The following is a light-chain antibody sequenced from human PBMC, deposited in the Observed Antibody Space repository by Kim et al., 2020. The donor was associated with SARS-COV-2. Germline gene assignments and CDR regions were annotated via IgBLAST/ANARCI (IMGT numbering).Light chain of an antibody. Sequence: VEHTCTLSRRHRSYAIGWHQQQPEKGPRYLMKLDSAGSHSKGDGIPARFSGSNSGNTATLAISGSQAMDEADYYCQAWDSSTHNYVFGAGTKVTVL. CDR1: RRHRSYA. CDR2: LDSAGSH. CDR3: QAWDSSTHNYV. J-gene: IGLJ1*01. V-gene: IGLV4-69*01.